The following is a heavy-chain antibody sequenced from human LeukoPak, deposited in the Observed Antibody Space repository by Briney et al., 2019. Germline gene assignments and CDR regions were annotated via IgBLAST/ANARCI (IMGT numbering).Heavy chain of an antibody. CDR1: GGSFNTYY. J-gene: IGHJ4*02. CDR3: ARAPMVYAFDY. CDR2: INHTGTT. Sequence: PSETLSLTCAVYGGSFNTYYWNWIRQSPGKGLEWIGEINHTGTTNYNPSLKSRFTISVDTSKNQFSLKLSSVTAADTAVYYCARAPMVYAFDYWGQGTLVTVSS. D-gene: IGHD2-8*01. V-gene: IGHV4-34*01.